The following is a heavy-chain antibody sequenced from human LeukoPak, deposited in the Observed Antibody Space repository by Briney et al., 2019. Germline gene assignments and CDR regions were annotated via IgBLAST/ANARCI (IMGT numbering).Heavy chain of an antibody. V-gene: IGHV4-59*01. J-gene: IGHJ4*02. Sequence: SETLSLTCAVYGGSFSGSNWSWIRQPPGKGLGWIGYIYYSGSTNYNPSLKSRVTISVDTSKNQCSLKLSSVTAADTAVYYCARASSLGIAVAGTGFDYWGQGTLVTVSS. CDR3: ARASSLGIAVAGTGFDY. D-gene: IGHD6-19*01. CDR2: IYYSGST. CDR1: GGSFSGSN.